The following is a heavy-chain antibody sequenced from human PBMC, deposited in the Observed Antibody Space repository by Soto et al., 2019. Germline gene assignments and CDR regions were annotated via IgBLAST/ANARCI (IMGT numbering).Heavy chain of an antibody. Sequence: EEQLLESGGGLVQPGGSLRLSCATSGFTFSSYAMTWVRQAPGKGLEWVAAVSSSGGSTFHADSVKGRFTISRDNSKNPLYLQMSSLRAEDTAVYYCAKRISVNWFDPWGQGTLVTVSS. CDR1: GFTFSSYA. J-gene: IGHJ5*02. V-gene: IGHV3-23*01. D-gene: IGHD6-19*01. CDR2: VSSSGGST. CDR3: AKRISVNWFDP.